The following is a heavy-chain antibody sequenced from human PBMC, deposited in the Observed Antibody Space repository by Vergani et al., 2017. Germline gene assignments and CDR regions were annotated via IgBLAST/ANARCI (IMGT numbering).Heavy chain of an antibody. CDR3: AKDLVDGNYYKEFDY. D-gene: IGHD1-26*01. CDR1: GFTFSSYG. V-gene: IGHV3-33*06. Sequence: VQLVESGGGVVQPGRSLRLSCAASGFTFSSYGMHWVRQAPGKGLEWVAVIWYDGSNKYYADSVKGRFTISRDNSKTTLYLQMNSLRAEDTAVYYCAKDLVDGNYYKEFDYWGQGTLVTVSS. J-gene: IGHJ4*02. CDR2: IWYDGSNK.